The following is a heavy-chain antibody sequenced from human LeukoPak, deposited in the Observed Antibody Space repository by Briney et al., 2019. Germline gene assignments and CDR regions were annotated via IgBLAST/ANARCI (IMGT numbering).Heavy chain of an antibody. CDR1: GFTFSSYA. V-gene: IGHV3-30-3*01. J-gene: IGHJ4*02. CDR3: ARGGSHDY. Sequence: GGSLRLSCAASGFTFSSYAMHWVRQAPGKGLEWVAVISYDGSNKYYADSVKGRFTISRDNSKNTLYLQMNSLRAEDTAVYYSARGGSHDYWGQGTLVTVSS. D-gene: IGHD2-15*01. CDR2: ISYDGSNK.